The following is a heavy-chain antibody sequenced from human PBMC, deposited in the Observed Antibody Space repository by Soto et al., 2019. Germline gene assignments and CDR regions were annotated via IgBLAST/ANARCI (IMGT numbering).Heavy chain of an antibody. J-gene: IGHJ4*02. CDR2: INNGGDNI. CDR3: AKEAFNWNAPYYFDY. Sequence: GGSLRLSCAASGFTFNNYAMSWVRQAPGEGLEWVSSINNGGDNIYYADSVKGRFTISRDNSKSTLYLQMNSLRAEDTAVYYCAKEAFNWNAPYYFDYWGQGTLVTVSS. D-gene: IGHD1-20*01. V-gene: IGHV3-23*01. CDR1: GFTFNNYA.